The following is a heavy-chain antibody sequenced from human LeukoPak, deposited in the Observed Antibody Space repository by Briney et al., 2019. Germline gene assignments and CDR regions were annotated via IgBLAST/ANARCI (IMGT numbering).Heavy chain of an antibody. D-gene: IGHD3-10*01. V-gene: IGHV4-4*07. CDR2: IYGSGST. CDR1: GGSISSY. J-gene: IGHJ5*02. Sequence: SETLSLTCTVPGGSISSYWSWIRQPAGRGLEWIGRIYGSGSTTYNPSLKSRVTMSLDMSKNQFFLKLSSVTAADTAVYYCARDSGTTGEVKFDPWGQGTLVTVSS. CDR3: ARDSGTTGEVKFDP.